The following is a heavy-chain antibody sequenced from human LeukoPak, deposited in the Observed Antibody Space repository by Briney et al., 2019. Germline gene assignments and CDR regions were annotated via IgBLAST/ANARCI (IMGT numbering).Heavy chain of an antibody. Sequence: SLRLFCAASGFTFSSYGMHWVRHAPGKGLEWVAFIWYDGSNKYYADSVKGRFTISRDNSKNTLYLQMNSLRAEDTAVYYCARGPSPGYSSSWTPFDYWGQGTLVTVSS. J-gene: IGHJ4*02. D-gene: IGHD6-13*01. CDR2: IWYDGSNK. V-gene: IGHV3-33*01. CDR1: GFTFSSYG. CDR3: ARGPSPGYSSSWTPFDY.